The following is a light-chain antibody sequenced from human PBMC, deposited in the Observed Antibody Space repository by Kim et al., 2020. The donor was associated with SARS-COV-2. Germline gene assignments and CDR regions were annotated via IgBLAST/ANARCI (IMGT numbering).Light chain of an antibody. J-gene: IGKJ1*01. CDR1: QSVSSY. CDR2: DAS. V-gene: IGKV3-11*01. Sequence: EIVLTQYPATLSLSPGERATLSCRASQSVSSYLAWYQQKPGQAPRLLIYDASNRATGIPARFSGSGSGTDFTLTISSLEPEDFAVYYCQQRSNWPWTFGQGTKLDIK. CDR3: QQRSNWPWT.